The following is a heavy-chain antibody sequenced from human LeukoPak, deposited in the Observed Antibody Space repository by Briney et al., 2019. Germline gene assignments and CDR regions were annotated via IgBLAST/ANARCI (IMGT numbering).Heavy chain of an antibody. CDR2: ISSGGITI. V-gene: IGHV3-48*03. CDR1: GFTFSSYE. CDR3: ARDATYGSGSYYTY. Sequence: PGGSLRLSCAASGFTFSSYEMNWVRQAPGKGLEWVSYISSGGITIYYADSVKGRFTISRDNAKNSLYLQMNSLRAEDTAVYYCARDATYGSGSYYTYWGQGTLVTVSS. J-gene: IGHJ4*02. D-gene: IGHD3-10*01.